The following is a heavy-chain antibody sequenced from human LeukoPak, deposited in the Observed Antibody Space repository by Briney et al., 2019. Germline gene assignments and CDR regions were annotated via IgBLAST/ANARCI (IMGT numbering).Heavy chain of an antibody. CDR3: ARDAGGTWFDP. CDR1: GGSISTFS. CDR2: VNSNGGT. V-gene: IGHV4-59*01. J-gene: IGHJ5*02. Sequence: SETLSLTCTVSGGSISTFSWNWIRQPPGQGLEWIGYVNSNGGTYNNPSLKSRVTVSLDRSKNQSSLKLSSATAADTAVYYCARDAGGTWFDPWGQGILVTVSS.